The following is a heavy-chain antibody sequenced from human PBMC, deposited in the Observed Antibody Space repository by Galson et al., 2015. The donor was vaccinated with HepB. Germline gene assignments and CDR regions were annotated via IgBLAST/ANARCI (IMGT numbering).Heavy chain of an antibody. V-gene: IGHV3-7*01. CDR1: GFTFSSYW. D-gene: IGHD3-22*01. CDR3: ARKGDADSSGYLTPYFDY. CDR2: IKRDGSEK. Sequence: LRLSCAASGFTFSSYWMSWVRQAPGKGLEWVANIKRDGSEKYYVDSVKGRFSISRDNAKNSLYLQMNSLRAEDTAVYYCARKGDADSSGYLTPYFDYWGQGTLVTVSS. J-gene: IGHJ4*02.